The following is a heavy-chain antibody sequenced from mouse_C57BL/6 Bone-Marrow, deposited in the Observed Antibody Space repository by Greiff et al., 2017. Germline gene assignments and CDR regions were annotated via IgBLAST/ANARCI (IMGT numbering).Heavy chain of an antibody. J-gene: IGHJ1*03. Sequence: QVQLQQPGAELVRPGTSVKLSCKASGYTFTSYWMHWVKQRPGQGLEWIGVIDPSDSYTNYNQKFKGKATLTVDTSSSTAYMQLSSRTSEDSAVYYCARNGNYYGSSYWYFDVWGTGTTVTVSS. D-gene: IGHD1-1*01. V-gene: IGHV1-59*01. CDR2: IDPSDSYT. CDR1: GYTFTSYW. CDR3: ARNGNYYGSSYWYFDV.